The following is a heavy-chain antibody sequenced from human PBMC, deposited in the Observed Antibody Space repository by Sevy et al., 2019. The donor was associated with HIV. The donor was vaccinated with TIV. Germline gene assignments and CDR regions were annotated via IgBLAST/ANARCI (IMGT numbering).Heavy chain of an antibody. V-gene: IGHV4-59*01. Sequence: SETLSLTCTVSGGSISSYYWSWIRQPPGKGLEWIGYIYYSGSTNYNPFLKSRVTISVDTSKNQFSLKLGSVTAADTAVYYCARRYSSSSPYYYYYYMDVWGKRTTVTVSS. CDR2: IYYSGST. J-gene: IGHJ6*03. CDR1: GGSISSYY. D-gene: IGHD6-6*01. CDR3: ARRYSSSSPYYYYYYMDV.